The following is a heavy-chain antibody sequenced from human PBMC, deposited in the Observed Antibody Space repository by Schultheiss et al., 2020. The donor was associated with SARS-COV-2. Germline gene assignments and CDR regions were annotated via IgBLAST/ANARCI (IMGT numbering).Heavy chain of an antibody. V-gene: IGHV3-33*05. D-gene: IGHD6-13*01. CDR2: ISYDGSNK. CDR1: GFTFSSYG. J-gene: IGHJ4*02. Sequence: GESLKISCAASGFTFSSYGMHWVRQAPGKGLEWVAVISYDGSNKYYADSVKGRFTISRDNSKNTLYLQMNSLRAEDTAVYYCARERSSSWVVYYFDYWGQGTLVTVSS. CDR3: ARERSSSWVVYYFDY.